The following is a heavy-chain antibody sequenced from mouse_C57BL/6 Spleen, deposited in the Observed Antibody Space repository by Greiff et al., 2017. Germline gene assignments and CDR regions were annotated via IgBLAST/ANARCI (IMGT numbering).Heavy chain of an antibody. V-gene: IGHV1-15*01. CDR1: GYTFTDYE. J-gene: IGHJ4*01. Sequence: QVQLQQSGAELVRPGASVTLSCKASGYTFTDYEMHWVKQTPVPGLEWIGAIDPETGGTAYNPKFKGKAILTAAKSSSTAYMELRNLTCEYSAVNYCTRWSGMDYWGQGTTVTVSS. CDR3: TRWSGMDY. CDR2: IDPETGGT.